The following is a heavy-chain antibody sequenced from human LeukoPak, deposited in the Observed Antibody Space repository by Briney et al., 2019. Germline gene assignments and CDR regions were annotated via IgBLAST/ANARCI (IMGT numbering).Heavy chain of an antibody. CDR2: ISGSGGST. D-gene: IGHD3-3*01. V-gene: IGHV3-23*01. CDR3: AKDGLRFLEWLPHYYYYYMDV. CDR1: GFTFSSYA. J-gene: IGHJ6*03. Sequence: PGGSLRLSCAASGFTFSSYAMSWVRQAPGKGLEWVSAISGSGGSTYYADSVKGRFTISRDNFKNTLYLQMNSLRAEDTAVYYCAKDGLRFLEWLPHYYYYYMDVWGKGTTVTVSS.